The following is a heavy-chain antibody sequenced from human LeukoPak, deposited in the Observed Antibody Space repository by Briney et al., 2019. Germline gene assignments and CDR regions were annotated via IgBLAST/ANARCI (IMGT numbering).Heavy chain of an antibody. CDR1: GFTFSSYA. Sequence: PGGSLRLSCAASGFTFSSYAMSWVRQAPGKGLEWVSSISSSSSYIYYADSVKGRFTISRDNAKNSLYLQMNSLRAEDTAVYYCARGRGAPDNAFDIWGQGTMVTVSS. V-gene: IGHV3-21*01. CDR3: ARGRGAPDNAFDI. CDR2: ISSSSSYI. J-gene: IGHJ3*02.